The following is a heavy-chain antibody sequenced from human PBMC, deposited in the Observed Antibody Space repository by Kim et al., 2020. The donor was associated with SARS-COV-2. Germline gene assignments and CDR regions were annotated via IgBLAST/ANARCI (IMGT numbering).Heavy chain of an antibody. V-gene: IGHV3-30*18. CDR2: ISYDGSNK. J-gene: IGHJ6*02. Sequence: GGSLRLSCAASGFTFSSYGMHWVRQAPGKGLEWVAVISYDGSNKYYADSVKGRFTISRDNSKNTLYLQMNSLRAEDTAVYYCAKDQYFDWLYYYYGMDVWGQGTTVTDCS. CDR3: AKDQYFDWLYYYYGMDV. D-gene: IGHD3-9*01. CDR1: GFTFSSYG.